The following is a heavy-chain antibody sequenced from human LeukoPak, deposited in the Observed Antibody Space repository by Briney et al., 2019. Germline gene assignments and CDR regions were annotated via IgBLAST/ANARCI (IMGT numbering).Heavy chain of an antibody. CDR1: GYSFTNYW. Sequence: GESLKISCQTSGYSFTNYWIGWVCQMPGKGLEWMGIIYPGDSDSRYSPSFQGQVTISADKSVSTAYLQWSSLRASDTAIYYCARASTDNAGWHRGSFDYWGQGTLVTVSS. J-gene: IGHJ4*02. CDR2: IYPGDSDS. CDR3: ARASTDNAGWHRGSFDY. D-gene: IGHD6-19*01. V-gene: IGHV5-51*01.